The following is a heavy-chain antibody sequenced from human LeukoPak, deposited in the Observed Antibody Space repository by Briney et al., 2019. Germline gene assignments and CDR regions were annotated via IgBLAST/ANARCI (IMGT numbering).Heavy chain of an antibody. CDR3: ASATQVWESKDYYYYYYMDV. D-gene: IGHD1-26*01. V-gene: IGHV3-53*01. Sequence: GGSLRLSRAPSRVTVTSNYLSRVPQAPRKGLEWVSFIYLDDILIVVDSARGQFTLSRAISKNTLFLQMNNLTAEDTAVYFCASATQVWESKDYYYYYYMDVWGQGTTVTVSS. CDR1: RVTVTSNY. J-gene: IGHJ6*03. CDR2: IYLDDIL.